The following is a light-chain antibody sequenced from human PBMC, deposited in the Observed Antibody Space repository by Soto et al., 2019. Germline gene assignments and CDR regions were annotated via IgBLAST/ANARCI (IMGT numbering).Light chain of an antibody. Sequence: IQMTQSPSTLSASVDDRVTITCRASHNIERWMAWYQQKRGRAPSLLIFDATTLHSGVPSRFSGGGSGTEFTLTINGLQPDDFATYYCQQFAKSSTFGQGTTVEIK. CDR2: DAT. CDR3: QQFAKSST. CDR1: HNIERW. V-gene: IGKV1-5*01. J-gene: IGKJ1*01.